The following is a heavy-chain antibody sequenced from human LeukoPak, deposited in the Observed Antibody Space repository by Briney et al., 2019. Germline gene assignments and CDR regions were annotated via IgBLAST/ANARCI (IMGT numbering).Heavy chain of an antibody. Sequence: GGSLRLSCAASGFXFSSYGIHWVRQAPGKGREWVALISYDGSNKYYADSVKGRFTISRDNSKNTLYLQMNSLRAEDTAVYYCTKDRREQQLVYYFDYWGQGTLVTVSS. CDR3: TKDRREQQLVYYFDY. J-gene: IGHJ4*02. D-gene: IGHD6-13*01. V-gene: IGHV3-30*18. CDR1: GFXFSSYG. CDR2: ISYDGSNK.